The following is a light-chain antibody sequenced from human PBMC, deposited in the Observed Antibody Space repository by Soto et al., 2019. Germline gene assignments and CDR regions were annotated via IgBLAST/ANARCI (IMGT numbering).Light chain of an antibody. J-gene: IGKJ3*01. CDR2: KTS. Sequence: DVLLTQSPSTLSASIGDRVTITCRASQTINNWLAWYQQKPGKAPKLLIHKTSTLESGVPSRFSGNGSGTEFTLTISSLQPDDVATYYCQQYKTTFGHGTKVDI. CDR3: QQYKTT. CDR1: QTINNW. V-gene: IGKV1-5*03.